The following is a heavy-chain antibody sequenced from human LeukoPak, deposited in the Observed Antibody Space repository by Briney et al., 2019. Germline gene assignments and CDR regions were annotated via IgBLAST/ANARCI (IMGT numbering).Heavy chain of an antibody. D-gene: IGHD3-9*01. CDR2: INHSGST. CDR3: ARGSRARLRYFDWFFDY. Sequence: KPSETLSLTCAVCGGSFSGYYWSWIRQPPGKGLEWIGEINHSGSTNYNPSLKSRVTISVDTSKNQFSLKLSSVTAADTAVYYCARGSRARLRYFDWFFDYWGQGTLVTVSS. J-gene: IGHJ4*02. CDR1: GGSFSGYY. V-gene: IGHV4-34*01.